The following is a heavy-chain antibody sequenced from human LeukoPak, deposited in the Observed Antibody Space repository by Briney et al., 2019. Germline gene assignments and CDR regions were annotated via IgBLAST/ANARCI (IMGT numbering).Heavy chain of an antibody. CDR1: GFTVSSNY. V-gene: IGHV3-66*01. CDR3: ARGVPGAFGGGAFDI. CDR2: IYSGGRT. Sequence: GGSLRLSCVVSGFTVSSNYMTWVRQAPGKGLEWVSLIYSGGRTYYADSMKGRFTISRDNSKNTVYLQVNSMRVEDTAVYYCARGVPGAFGGGAFDIWGQGTMVTVSS. D-gene: IGHD2-15*01. J-gene: IGHJ3*02.